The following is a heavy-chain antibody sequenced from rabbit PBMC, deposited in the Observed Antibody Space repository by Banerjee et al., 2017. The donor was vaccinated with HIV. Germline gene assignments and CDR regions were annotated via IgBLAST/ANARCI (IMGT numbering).Heavy chain of an antibody. Sequence: EESGGDLVKPEGSLTLTCTASGFSFSSSYWICWVRQAPGKGLEWIACINTGSSGNTYYASWAKGRFTISKTSSTTVTLQMTSLTAADTATYFCATDDYIYGIDGHASFNLWGPGTLVTVS. D-gene: IGHD6-1*01. CDR3: ATDDYIYGIDGHASFNL. CDR1: GFSFSSSYW. CDR2: INTGSSGNT. V-gene: IGHV1S45*01. J-gene: IGHJ4*01.